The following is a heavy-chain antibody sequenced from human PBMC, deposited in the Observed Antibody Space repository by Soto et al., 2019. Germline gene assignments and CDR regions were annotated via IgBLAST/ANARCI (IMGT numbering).Heavy chain of an antibody. J-gene: IGHJ4*02. V-gene: IGHV1-18*01. D-gene: IGHD5-18*01. CDR1: GYTFTSYG. Sequence: QVQLVQSGAEVKKTGASVKVSCEASGYTFTSYGISWVRQAPGQGLEWMGWLHAYNGNINYAQKLQGRVTMTTDTSTSTAYMELRSLRSDDTAVYDCARDVGYGLIDYWGQGTLVTVSS. CDR3: ARDVGYGLIDY. CDR2: LHAYNGNI.